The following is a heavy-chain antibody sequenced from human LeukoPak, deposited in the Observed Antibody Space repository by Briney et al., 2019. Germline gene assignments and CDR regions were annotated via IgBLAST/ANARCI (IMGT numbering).Heavy chain of an antibody. CDR1: AFTFNDYS. V-gene: IGHV3-48*01. J-gene: IGHJ4*02. Sequence: PGGSLRLSCAASAFTFNDYSMNWVSQAPGKGLEWISYISGRSSTIYYADSVRGRFTISRDNAKNSMYLQMNSLRAEDTAVYYCARNLPTSGSYFFDYWGQRTLVTVSS. D-gene: IGHD1-26*01. CDR3: ARNLPTSGSYFFDY. CDR2: ISGRSSTI.